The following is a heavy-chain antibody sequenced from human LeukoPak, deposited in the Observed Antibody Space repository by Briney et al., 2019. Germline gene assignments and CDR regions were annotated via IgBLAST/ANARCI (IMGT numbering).Heavy chain of an antibody. D-gene: IGHD6-6*01. V-gene: IGHV4-34*01. CDR1: GGSFSGYY. CDR3: ARSHSSSSRGTFDY. Sequence: SETLSLTCAVYGGSFSGYYWSWIRQPPGKGLEWIGEINHSGSTNYNPSLKSRVTISVDTSKNQFSLKLSSVTAADTAVYYCARSHSSSSRGTFDYWGQGTLVTVSS. CDR2: INHSGST. J-gene: IGHJ4*02.